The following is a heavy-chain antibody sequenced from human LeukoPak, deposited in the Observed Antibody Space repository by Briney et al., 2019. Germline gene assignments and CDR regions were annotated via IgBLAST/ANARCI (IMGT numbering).Heavy chain of an antibody. CDR1: GFTFSSYA. CDR2: ISGSGGST. D-gene: IGHD3-22*01. Sequence: GGSLRLSCAASGFTFSSYAMSWVRQAPGKGLEWVSAISGSGGSTYYADSVKGRFTISRDNSKNTLYLQMNSLRAEDTAVYYCANLDGSGYYSFQHWGQGTLVIVSS. CDR3: ANLDGSGYYSFQH. J-gene: IGHJ1*01. V-gene: IGHV3-23*01.